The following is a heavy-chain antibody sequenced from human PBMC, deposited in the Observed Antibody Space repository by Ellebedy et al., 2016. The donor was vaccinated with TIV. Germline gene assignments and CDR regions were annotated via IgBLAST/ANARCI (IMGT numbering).Heavy chain of an antibody. CDR3: ASEDYGGNTDAFDI. D-gene: IGHD4-23*01. J-gene: IGHJ3*02. CDR2: IYYSGST. CDR1: GGSISSSSYY. V-gene: IGHV4-39*01. Sequence: MPSETLSLTCTVSGGSISSSSYYWGWIRQPPGKGLEWIGSIYYSGSTYYNPSLKSRVTISVDTSKNQFSLKLSSVTAADTAVYYCASEDYGGNTDAFDIWGQGTMVTVSS.